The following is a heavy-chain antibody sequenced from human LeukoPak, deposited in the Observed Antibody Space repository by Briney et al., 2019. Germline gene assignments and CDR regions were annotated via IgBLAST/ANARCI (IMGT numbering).Heavy chain of an antibody. CDR1: GFTFSSYG. Sequence: AGGSLRLSCAASGFTFSSYGMHWVRQAPGKGLEWAAFIRYDGSNKYYADSVKGRFTISRDNSKNTLYLQMNSLRAEDMAVYYCAKREVTANTAPLDYWGQGTLVTVSS. J-gene: IGHJ4*02. D-gene: IGHD2-21*02. CDR2: IRYDGSNK. V-gene: IGHV3-30*02. CDR3: AKREVTANTAPLDY.